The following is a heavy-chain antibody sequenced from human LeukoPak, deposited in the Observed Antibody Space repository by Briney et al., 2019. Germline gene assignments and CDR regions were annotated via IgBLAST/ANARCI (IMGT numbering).Heavy chain of an antibody. D-gene: IGHD7-27*01. CDR1: GFTMFSY. CDR3: ARGGNWDLYYFDN. V-gene: IGHV3-53*01. CDR2: IYSGGGGIT. Sequence: GGSLRLSCAASGFTMFSYKNWVRQAPGKGLEWVSVIYSGGGGITYYADSVKGRFTISRDNSKSTLYLQMNSLRAEDTAVYYCARGGNWDLYYFDNWGQGTLVTVSS. J-gene: IGHJ4*02.